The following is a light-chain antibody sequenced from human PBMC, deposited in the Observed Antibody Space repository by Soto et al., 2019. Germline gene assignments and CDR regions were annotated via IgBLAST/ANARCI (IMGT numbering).Light chain of an antibody. Sequence: EIAMTQPPSTLSVSPGERATLSCRASQSVSSNLAWYQQKPGQTPRLLIYGASTRATGIPARFSGSGSGTEFTLTISSLQSEDFAVYYCQQYHDWPPITFGQGTRLEI. CDR3: QQYHDWPPIT. CDR1: QSVSSN. V-gene: IGKV3-15*01. CDR2: GAS. J-gene: IGKJ5*01.